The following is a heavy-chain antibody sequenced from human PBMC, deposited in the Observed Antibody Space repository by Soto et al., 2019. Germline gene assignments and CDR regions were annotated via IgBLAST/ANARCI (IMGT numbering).Heavy chain of an antibody. CDR2: IYSGGST. J-gene: IGHJ4*02. D-gene: IGHD3-9*01. V-gene: IGHV3-66*01. CDR1: GFTVSSNY. CDR3: ARDGTENYDILTGYYGQVDY. Sequence: EVQLVESGGGLVQPGGSLRLSCAASGFTVSSNYMSWVRQAPGKGLEWVSVIYSGGSTYYADSVKGRFTISRDNSKNTLYLQMNSLRAEDTAVYYCARDGTENYDILTGYYGQVDYWGQGTLVTVSS.